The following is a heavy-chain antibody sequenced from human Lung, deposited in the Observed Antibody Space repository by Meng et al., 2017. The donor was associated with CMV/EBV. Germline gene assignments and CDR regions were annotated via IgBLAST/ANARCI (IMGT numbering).Heavy chain of an antibody. CDR1: GSSFGNYG. CDR2: IIPIIGIT. D-gene: IGHD6-13*01. J-gene: IGHJ4*02. Sequence: XVXVSXXASGSSFGNYGISWVRQAPGQGLEWMEVIIPIIGITKYAQRFQGRVTITADTSTSTAYMELSSLRSEDTAMYYCARERDSSSWFDGYWGQGTXVTVSS. V-gene: IGHV1-69*10. CDR3: ARERDSSSWFDGY.